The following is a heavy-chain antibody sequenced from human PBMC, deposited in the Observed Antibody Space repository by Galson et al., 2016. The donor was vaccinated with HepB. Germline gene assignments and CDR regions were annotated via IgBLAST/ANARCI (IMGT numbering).Heavy chain of an antibody. CDR2: VTHHGITQ. CDR3: AGYGADNLGGMDV. D-gene: IGHD4/OR15-4a*01. J-gene: IGHJ6*02. Sequence: SLRLSCAASGFNFTTYAMHWVRQAPGKGLKWVAVVTHHGITQHYADSVKGRFTISRHNPTTTVLLQMTGVTTEDTATYYCAGYGADNLGGMDVWGQGITVIVSS. V-gene: IGHV3-30-3*01. CDR1: GFNFTTYA.